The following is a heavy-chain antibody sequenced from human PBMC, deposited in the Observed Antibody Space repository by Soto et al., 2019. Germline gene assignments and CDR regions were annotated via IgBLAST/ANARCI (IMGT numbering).Heavy chain of an antibody. J-gene: IGHJ4*02. CDR2: IIPMLDIT. CDR3: AKEGGYCISPTCPRRVDS. V-gene: IGHV1-69*04. CDR1: GGTFSNHI. Sequence: SVKVSCKASGGTFSNHIITWVRQAPGQGPEWMGRIIPMLDITNYAQKFQGRVTITADKSTTTAYMEVSSLRPEDTAIYYCAKEGGYCISPTCPRRVDSWGQGTLVTVSS. D-gene: IGHD2-2*01.